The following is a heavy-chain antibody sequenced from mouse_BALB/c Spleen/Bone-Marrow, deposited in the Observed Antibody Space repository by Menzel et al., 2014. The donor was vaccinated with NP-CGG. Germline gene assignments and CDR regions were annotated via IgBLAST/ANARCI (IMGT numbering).Heavy chain of an antibody. CDR1: GFTFNTYA. V-gene: IGHV10-1*02. CDR2: IRSKSNNYAT. D-gene: IGHD2-2*01. J-gene: IGHJ4*01. Sequence: EVKLMESGGGLVQPKGSLKLSCAASGFTFNTYAMNWVRQAPGKGLEWVARIRSKSNNYATYYADSVKDRFTISRDDSQSMLYLQMNNLKTEDTAMHYCVRDYGYNYAMDYWGQGTSVTVSS. CDR3: VRDYGYNYAMDY.